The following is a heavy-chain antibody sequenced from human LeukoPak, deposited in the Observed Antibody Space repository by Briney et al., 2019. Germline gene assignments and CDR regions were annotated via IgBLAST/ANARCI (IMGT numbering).Heavy chain of an antibody. Sequence: GGSLRLSCAASGFSFSAYWMSWVRQASGKGLEWVANINLDGSEKYYVDSVRGRFTISRDNAKNSLYLQMNSLRDEDAAVYFCARDVKYPRDIWGQGTMVTVSS. CDR1: GFSFSAYW. CDR2: INLDGSEK. CDR3: ARDVKYPRDI. D-gene: IGHD2-2*02. V-gene: IGHV3-7*01. J-gene: IGHJ3*02.